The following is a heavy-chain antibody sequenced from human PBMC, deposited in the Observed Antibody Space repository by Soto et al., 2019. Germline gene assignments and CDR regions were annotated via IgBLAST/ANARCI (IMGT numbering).Heavy chain of an antibody. CDR3: TTSNLGVDF. D-gene: IGHD1-1*01. V-gene: IGHV3-15*01. CDR2: IKTKPDDGTI. Sequence: GGSLRLSCAASGLIFSDVWMTWVRQAPGKGLEWVGRIKTKPDDGTIDYAAPVRGRFTISRDDSKNTLYLQMTSLTPDDAGVYYCTTSNLGVDFWGPGTLVTVSS. J-gene: IGHJ4*02. CDR1: GLIFSDVW.